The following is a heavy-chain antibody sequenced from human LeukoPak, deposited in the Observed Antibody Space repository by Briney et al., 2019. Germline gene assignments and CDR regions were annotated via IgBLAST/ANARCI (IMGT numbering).Heavy chain of an antibody. J-gene: IGHJ4*02. CDR1: GFTFSSYW. V-gene: IGHV3-7*04. CDR3: ARENFQY. CDR2: IKPDGSDE. Sequence: GGSLRLSCAASGFTFSSYWMNWVRQAPGKGLEWVANIKPDGSDESYVDSVKGRFTISRDNAKNSLYLQMNSLRAEDTAVYYCARENFQYWAQGTLVTVSP.